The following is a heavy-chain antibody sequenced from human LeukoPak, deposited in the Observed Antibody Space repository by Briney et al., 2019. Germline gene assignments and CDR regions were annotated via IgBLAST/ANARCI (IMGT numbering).Heavy chain of an antibody. CDR1: GYTFTKYA. CDR2: INPNTGNP. Sequence: ASVKVSCKASGYTFTKYAMNWLRQAPGQGLEWMGWINPNTGNPTYAPGFTGRFVFSLDTSVSTAYLQISGLKADDTAVYYCARAYQPLGGLSLPDYWGQGTLVSVSS. V-gene: IGHV7-4-1*02. D-gene: IGHD3-16*02. J-gene: IGHJ4*02. CDR3: ARAYQPLGGLSLPDY.